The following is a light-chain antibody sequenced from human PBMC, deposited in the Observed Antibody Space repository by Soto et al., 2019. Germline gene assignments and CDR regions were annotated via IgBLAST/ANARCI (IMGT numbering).Light chain of an antibody. CDR3: SSYTSGGNYV. CDR1: SSDVGGYNY. J-gene: IGLJ1*01. V-gene: IGLV2-14*01. Sequence: QSVLTQPPSASGSPGQSVTISCTGTSSDVGGYNYVSWYQQHPGKAPKLMIYEVSNRPSGVSDRFSGSKSGNTASLTISGLQAEDEADYYCSSYTSGGNYVFGTGTKLTVL. CDR2: EVS.